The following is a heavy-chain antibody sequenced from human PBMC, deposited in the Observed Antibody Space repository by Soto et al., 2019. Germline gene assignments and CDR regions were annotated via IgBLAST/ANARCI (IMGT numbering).Heavy chain of an antibody. CDR1: GGTFSSYA. D-gene: IGHD1-26*01. J-gene: IGHJ4*02. Sequence: GASVKVSCKASGGTFSSYAISWVRQAPGQGLEWMGGIIPIFGTANYAQKFQGRVTITADKSTSTAYMELSSLRSEDTAVYYCASANRYSGSLDYWGQGTLVTVSS. CDR3: ASANRYSGSLDY. V-gene: IGHV1-69*06. CDR2: IIPIFGTA.